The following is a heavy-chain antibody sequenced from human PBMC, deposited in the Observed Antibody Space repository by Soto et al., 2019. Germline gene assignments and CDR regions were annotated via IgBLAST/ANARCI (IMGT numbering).Heavy chain of an antibody. V-gene: IGHV4-31*03. CDR3: ARVGFLEWLPTGWFDP. D-gene: IGHD3-3*01. J-gene: IGHJ5*02. Sequence: SETLSLTCTVSGGSISSGGYYWSWIRQHPGKGLEWIGYIYYSGSTYYNPSLKSRVTISVDTSKNQFSLKLSSVTAADTAVYYCARVGFLEWLPTGWFDPWGQGTLVTVSS. CDR2: IYYSGST. CDR1: GGSISSGGYY.